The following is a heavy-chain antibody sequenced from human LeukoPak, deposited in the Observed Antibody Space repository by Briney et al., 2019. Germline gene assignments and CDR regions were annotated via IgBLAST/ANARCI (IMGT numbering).Heavy chain of an antibody. J-gene: IGHJ5*02. CDR2: IKQDGSEK. CDR3: ARKFYSGPNWFDP. D-gene: IGHD2/OR15-2a*01. Sequence: PGGSLRLSCAASGFTFSSYWMGWVGQAPGKGLEWVANIKQDGSEKYYVDSVKGRFTISRDNAKNSLYLQMNSLRAEDTAVYYCARKFYSGPNWFDPWGQGTLVTVSS. V-gene: IGHV3-7*01. CDR1: GFTFSSYW.